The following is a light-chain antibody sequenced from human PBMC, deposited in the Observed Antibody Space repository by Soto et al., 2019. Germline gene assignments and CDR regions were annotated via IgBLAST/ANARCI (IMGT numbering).Light chain of an antibody. Sequence: QCVLTQPPSVSGSPGQSVTISCTGTSSDVGSYNRLSWYQQPPGTAPKLIMYEVNTRPSGVPDRFSGSKSGSTASLTISGLQAEDEADYYCSLYISGSTYVFGTGTKV. V-gene: IGLV2-18*01. CDR3: SLYISGSTYV. CDR1: SSDVGSYNR. J-gene: IGLJ1*01. CDR2: EVN.